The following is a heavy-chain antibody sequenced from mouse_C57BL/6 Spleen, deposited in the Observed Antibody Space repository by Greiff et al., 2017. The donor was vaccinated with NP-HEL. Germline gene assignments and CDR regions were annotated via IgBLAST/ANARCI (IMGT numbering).Heavy chain of an antibody. CDR1: GYAFSSSW. CDR3: GEFYYEDYYAMDY. J-gene: IGHJ4*01. CDR2: IYPGDGDT. D-gene: IGHD1-1*01. Sequence: QVQLQQSGPELVKPGASVKISCKASGYAFSSSWMNWVKQRPGKGLEWIGRIYPGDGDTNYNGKFKGKATLTADKSSSTAYMQLSSLTSEDSAVYFCGEFYYEDYYAMDYWGQGTSVTVSS. V-gene: IGHV1-82*01.